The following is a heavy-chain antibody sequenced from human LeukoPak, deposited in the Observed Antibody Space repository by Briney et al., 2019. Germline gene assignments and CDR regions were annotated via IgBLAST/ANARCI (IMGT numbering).Heavy chain of an antibody. J-gene: IGHJ6*03. V-gene: IGHV4-34*01. CDR2: INHWGST. Sequence: SEPLSLTCGVYGGPFSGYYWSGIRQPPGKGLEWFGEINHWGSTNYNPPLKSRVTISVDTSKNQFSLKLSSVTDADKAVYYCARVGYYDSSGYYWTLYYYYYMDVWGKGTTVTVSS. CDR3: ARVGYYDSSGYYWTLYYYYYMDV. D-gene: IGHD3-22*01. CDR1: GGPFSGYY.